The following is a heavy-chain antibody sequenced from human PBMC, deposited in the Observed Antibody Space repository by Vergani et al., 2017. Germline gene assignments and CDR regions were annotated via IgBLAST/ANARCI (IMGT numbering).Heavy chain of an antibody. Sequence: EVQLVESGGGLVKPGGSLRLSCAASGFTFSSYSMNWVRQAPGKGLGWVSSISSSSSYIFYADSVKGRFTISRDNAQNSLYLQMNSLRAEDTAVYYCARDPRSCSGGSCYYNYWGQGTLVTVSS. CDR3: ARDPRSCSGGSCYYNY. J-gene: IGHJ4*02. CDR2: ISSSSSYI. D-gene: IGHD2-15*01. CDR1: GFTFSSYS. V-gene: IGHV3-21*01.